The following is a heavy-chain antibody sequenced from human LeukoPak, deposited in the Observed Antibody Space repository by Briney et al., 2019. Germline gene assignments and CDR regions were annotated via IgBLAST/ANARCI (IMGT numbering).Heavy chain of an antibody. Sequence: GASVKVSCKASGYTFTCYYMHWVRQAPGQGREWMGRINPNSGGTNYAQKFQGRVTMTRDTSISTAYMELSRLRSDDTAVYYCARFLTLGYYDSSGYDYWGQGTLVTVSS. CDR2: INPNSGGT. D-gene: IGHD3-22*01. V-gene: IGHV1-2*06. CDR3: ARFLTLGYYDSSGYDY. CDR1: GYTFTCYY. J-gene: IGHJ4*02.